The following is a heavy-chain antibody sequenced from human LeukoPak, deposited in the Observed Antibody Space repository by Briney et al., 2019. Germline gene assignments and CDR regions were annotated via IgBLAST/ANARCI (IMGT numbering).Heavy chain of an antibody. D-gene: IGHD3-22*01. Sequence: GRSLRLSCAASGFTFSSYEMNWVRQAPGKGLEWVSYISSSGSNIYYADSVKGRFTISRDNAKNTLYLQMNSLRAEDTAVYYCARISYDSSGYYDYWGQGTLVTVSS. CDR2: ISSSGSNI. CDR3: ARISYDSSGYYDY. V-gene: IGHV3-48*03. J-gene: IGHJ4*02. CDR1: GFTFSSYE.